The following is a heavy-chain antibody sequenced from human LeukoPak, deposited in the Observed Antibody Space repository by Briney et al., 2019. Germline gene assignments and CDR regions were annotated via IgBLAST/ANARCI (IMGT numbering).Heavy chain of an antibody. V-gene: IGHV4-31*03. J-gene: IGHJ4*02. CDR3: ARDSTGDKSNN. Sequence: PSQTLSLTCTVSGGSITSGGYYWSWIRQLPGKGLEWIGYIYYSGTTSYNPSLKSRLTISLDTSENQFSLKLSSMTAPDTAVYYCARDSTGDKSNNWGQGTLVTVSS. CDR1: GGSITSGGYY. D-gene: IGHD7-27*01. CDR2: IYYSGTT.